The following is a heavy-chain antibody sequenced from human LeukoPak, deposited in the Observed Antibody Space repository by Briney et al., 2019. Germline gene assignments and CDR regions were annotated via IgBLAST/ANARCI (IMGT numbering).Heavy chain of an antibody. D-gene: IGHD6-13*01. Sequence: SETLSLTCAVYGGSFSGYYWSWIRQPPGKGLEWIGEINHSGSTNYNPSLKSRVTISVDTSKNQFSLKLSSVTAADTAVYYCARHVGYSSSPTDYWGQGTLVTVSS. CDR2: INHSGST. V-gene: IGHV4-34*01. J-gene: IGHJ4*02. CDR1: GGSFSGYY. CDR3: ARHVGYSSSPTDY.